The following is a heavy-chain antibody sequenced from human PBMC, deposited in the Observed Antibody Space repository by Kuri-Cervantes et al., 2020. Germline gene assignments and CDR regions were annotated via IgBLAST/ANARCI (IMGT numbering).Heavy chain of an antibody. J-gene: IGHJ6*02. V-gene: IGHV3-48*02. CDR2: ISSGSSTI. Sequence: ETLSLTCVASEFSLSSYTMNWVRQAPGKGLEWISYISSGSSTIHYADSVKGRFTISRDNAKNSLYLQMNSLRDEDTAVYYCARNRYYAMDVWGQGTTVTVSS. CDR3: ARNRYYAMDV. CDR1: EFSLSSYT. D-gene: IGHD3-16*02.